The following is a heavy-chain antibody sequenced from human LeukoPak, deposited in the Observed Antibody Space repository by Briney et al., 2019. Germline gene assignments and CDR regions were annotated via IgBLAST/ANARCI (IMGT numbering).Heavy chain of an antibody. CDR2: IKYDGSMT. Sequence: GGSLRLSCAASGFTFSTYWMHWVRQAPGKGLVWVSRIKYDGSMTTYGDSVKGRFSISRDNAKNTVDLQMNSLRAEDTAVYYCARGASSAYYVDYWGQGTLVSVSS. CDR1: GFTFSTYW. J-gene: IGHJ4*02. CDR3: ARGASSAYYVDY. D-gene: IGHD3-22*01. V-gene: IGHV3-74*01.